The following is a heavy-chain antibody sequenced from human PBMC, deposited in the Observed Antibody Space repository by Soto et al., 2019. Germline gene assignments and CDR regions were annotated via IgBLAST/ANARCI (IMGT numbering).Heavy chain of an antibody. D-gene: IGHD3-16*02. CDR3: TTDSYITVIPARLDS. V-gene: IGHV3-15*07. CDR1: GFTFSNAW. Sequence: GSLILSCAASGFTFSNAWINWVRRAAGKGVEWGGRIKSQHDGGTTDFAASVKGRIPTSRDASLSMAFMPMNTLTPEDTAVHYCTTDSYITVIPARLDSRGHGTPVTVSS. J-gene: IGHJ5*01. CDR2: IKSQHDGGTT.